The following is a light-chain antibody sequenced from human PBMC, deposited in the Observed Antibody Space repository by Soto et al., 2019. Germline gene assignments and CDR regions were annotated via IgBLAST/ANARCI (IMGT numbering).Light chain of an antibody. Sequence: EIVLTQSPGTLSLSPGERATLSCRASQSVSSSSLAWYQQRRGQAPRLLIHGASSRATGIPDRFSGNGSGTDFTLTISSLQPDDFATYYCQHYNSYSEAFGQGTKVDIK. CDR2: GAS. V-gene: IGKV3-20*01. CDR1: QSVSSSS. CDR3: QHYNSYSEA. J-gene: IGKJ1*01.